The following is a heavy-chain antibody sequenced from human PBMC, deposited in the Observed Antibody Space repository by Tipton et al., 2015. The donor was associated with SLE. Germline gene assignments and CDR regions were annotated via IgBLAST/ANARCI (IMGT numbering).Heavy chain of an antibody. CDR3: VRGDSAPDQ. J-gene: IGHJ5*02. CDR1: GYSISSGYY. Sequence: TLSLTCTVSGYSISSGYYWGWIRQSPGKGLEWIGKIYHSGTTNANYNPSLQSRVTISVDTSKNQFSLMMGSVTAADTAVYYCVRGDSAPDQWGQGTLVTVSS. D-gene: IGHD1-26*01. CDR2: IYHSGTTNA. V-gene: IGHV4-38-2*02.